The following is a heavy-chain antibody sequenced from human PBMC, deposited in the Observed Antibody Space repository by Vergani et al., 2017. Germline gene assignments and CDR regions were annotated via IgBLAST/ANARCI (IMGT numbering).Heavy chain of an antibody. CDR2: IYPGDSDT. V-gene: IGHV5-51*01. CDR1: GYSFTSYW. D-gene: IGHD3-10*01. J-gene: IGHJ3*02. Sequence: EVQLVQSGAEVKTPGESLKISCKGSGYSFTSYWIGWVRQMPGKGLEWMGIIYPGDSDTRYSPSFQGQVTIAADKSISTAYLQWSSLKASDTAMYYCARLKSRGVIRTECAFDIWGQGTMVTVSS. CDR3: ARLKSRGVIRTECAFDI.